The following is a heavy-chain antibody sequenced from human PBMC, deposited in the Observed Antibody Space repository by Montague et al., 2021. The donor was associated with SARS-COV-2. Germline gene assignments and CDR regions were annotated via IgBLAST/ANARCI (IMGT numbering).Heavy chain of an antibody. CDR3: ARRGYTGSDYFDY. CDR2: VYHSGYT. CDR1: GFSISSGFY. V-gene: IGHV4-38-2*01. J-gene: IGHJ4*02. Sequence: SETLSLTCSVSGFSISSGFYWAWIRQSPGKGPEWIGTVYHSGYTHYNPXXKCRVTVSIDTSKNQFSLTVTPVTAADTAVYFCARRGYTGSDYFDYWGQGTLVTVSS. D-gene: IGHD5-12*01.